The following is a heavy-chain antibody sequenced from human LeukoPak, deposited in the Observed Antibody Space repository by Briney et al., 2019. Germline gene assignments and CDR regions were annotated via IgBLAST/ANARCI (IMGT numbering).Heavy chain of an antibody. CDR3: ARVFRGAVTANWFDL. CDR1: GRSINGNY. V-gene: IGHV4-59*01. Sequence: SETLSLTCSVSGRSINGNYWTWIRQPPGKGLEWIGNIYDEGTTNYNPSLESRLTMSIDTSASHFSLTLRSVTAADTAVYYCARVFRGAVTANWFDLWGQGTLVSVSS. CDR2: IYDEGTT. J-gene: IGHJ5*02. D-gene: IGHD2-21*02.